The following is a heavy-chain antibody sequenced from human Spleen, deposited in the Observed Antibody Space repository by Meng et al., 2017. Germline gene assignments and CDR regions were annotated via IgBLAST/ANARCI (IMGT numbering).Heavy chain of an antibody. D-gene: IGHD3-9*01. J-gene: IGHJ5*02. V-gene: IGHV3-23*04. CDR2: LSGGGFTT. Sequence: EVQVGECGGGLVQPGGSLRRSCAASGFSFSSYAMSWVRHAPGKGLEWVSALSGGGFTTYYADSVKGRFTVSRENSQNTLYLQMNSLRAEDTAIYFCARVGDIFKWFDPWGQGSLVTVSS. CDR1: GFSFSSYA. CDR3: ARVGDIFKWFDP.